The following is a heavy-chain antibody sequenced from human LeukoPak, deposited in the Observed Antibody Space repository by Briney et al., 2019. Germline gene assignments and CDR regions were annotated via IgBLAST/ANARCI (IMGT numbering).Heavy chain of an antibody. V-gene: IGHV3-53*01. CDR3: ARSVVAIRDLDY. D-gene: IGHD2-15*01. CDR1: GSTVSSSY. Sequence: GGSLRLSSAASGSTVSSSYMSWVRQAPGKGLQWVSVIYTSGTTYYADSVKGRFTISRDNSKNTLYLQMNNLRAEDTAVYYCARSVVAIRDLDYWGQGTLVTVSS. J-gene: IGHJ4*02. CDR2: IYTSGTT.